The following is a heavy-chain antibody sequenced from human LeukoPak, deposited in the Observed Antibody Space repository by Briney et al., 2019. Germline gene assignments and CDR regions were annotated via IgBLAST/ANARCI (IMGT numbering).Heavy chain of an antibody. CDR1: GGSISSYY. CDR2: IYTSGST. D-gene: IGHD2-2*01. J-gene: IGHJ3*02. V-gene: IGHV4-4*07. CDR3: VREGCGGGTSCSDDAFDI. Sequence: SKTLSLTCTVSGGSISSYYWSWIRQPAGKGLEWIGRIYTSGSTNYNPSLKSRVTMSVDTSKNQFSLKLSSVTAADTAVYYCVREGCGGGTSCSDDAFDIWGQGTMVTVSS.